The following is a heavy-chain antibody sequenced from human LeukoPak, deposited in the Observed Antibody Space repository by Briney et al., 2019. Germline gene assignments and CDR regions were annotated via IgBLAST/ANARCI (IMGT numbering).Heavy chain of an antibody. V-gene: IGHV3-23*01. D-gene: IGHD3-10*01. J-gene: IGHJ4*02. CDR3: TTDLRSDY. Sequence: GGSLRLSCAASGFIFSSYAMTWVRQAPGKGLEWVSAISGSGGSTYYADSVKGRFTISRDNSKNTLYLQMNSLKTEDTAVYYCTTDLRSDYWGQGTLVTVSS. CDR2: ISGSGGST. CDR1: GFIFSSYA.